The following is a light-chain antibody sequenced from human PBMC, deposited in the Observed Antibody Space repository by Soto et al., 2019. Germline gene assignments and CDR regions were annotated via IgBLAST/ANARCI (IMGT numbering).Light chain of an antibody. J-gene: IGKJ1*01. Sequence: EIVLTKSPGTPSLSPGERATLSCRASQSVSSSYLAWYQQKPGQAPKLLIYGASSKATDIPDRFSGSGSVTEFTLTIGRLEPEDFLVYYCQQYGSSPSWTFGQGTKVEIK. V-gene: IGKV3-20*01. CDR2: GAS. CDR3: QQYGSSPSWT. CDR1: QSVSSSY.